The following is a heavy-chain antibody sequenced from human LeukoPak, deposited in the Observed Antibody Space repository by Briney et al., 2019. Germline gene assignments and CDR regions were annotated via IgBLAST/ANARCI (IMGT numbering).Heavy chain of an antibody. D-gene: IGHD4-23*01. CDR1: GYTFTGYY. V-gene: IGHV1-2*02. J-gene: IGHJ5*02. Sequence: ASVKVSCKASGYTFTGYYMHWVRQAPGQGLEWMGWINPNSGGTNYAQKFQGRVTMTRDTSISTAYMELSRLRSDDTAVYYCARDYTTVVTPGGWFDPWGQGTLVTVSS. CDR2: INPNSGGT. CDR3: ARDYTTVVTPGGWFDP.